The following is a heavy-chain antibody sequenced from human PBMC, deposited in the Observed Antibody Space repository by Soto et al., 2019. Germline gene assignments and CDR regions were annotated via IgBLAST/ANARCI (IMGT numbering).Heavy chain of an antibody. D-gene: IGHD4-17*01. CDR1: GYSFTSYW. V-gene: IGHV5-51*01. Sequence: PGESLKIYCKGSGYSFTSYWIGWVRQMPGKRVEWMGIIYPVDSHTRYSRSFHGQVTISADKSIRTVYVHRSSLTASDTAMSISTKQAGQVTTYYHYGIDVWRQGTTDTVSS. CDR3: TKQAGQVTTYYHYGIDV. J-gene: IGHJ6*02. CDR2: IYPVDSHT.